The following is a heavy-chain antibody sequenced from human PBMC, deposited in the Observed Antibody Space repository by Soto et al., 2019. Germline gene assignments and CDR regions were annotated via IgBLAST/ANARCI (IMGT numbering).Heavy chain of an antibody. D-gene: IGHD5-18*01. CDR2: IYSGGST. V-gene: IGHV3-53*01. CDR1: GFTVSSNY. CDR3: ARGLGQGDTPYFDY. J-gene: IGHJ4*02. Sequence: EVQLVESGGGLIQPGGSLRLSCAASGFTVSSNYMSWVRQAPGKGLEWVSVIYSGGSTYYADSVKGRFTISRDKSKNTLYLQMNSLRAEDTAVYYCARGLGQGDTPYFDYWGQGTLVTVSS.